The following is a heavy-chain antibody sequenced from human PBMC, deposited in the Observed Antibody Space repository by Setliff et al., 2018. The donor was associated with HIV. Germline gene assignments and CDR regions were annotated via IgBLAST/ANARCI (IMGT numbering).Heavy chain of an antibody. CDR2: IYYSGST. V-gene: IGHV4-31*03. Sequence: SETLSLTCTVSGGSISSGTYYWSWIRQHPGKGLEWIGYIYYSGSTYYNPSLKSRVTISIDTSRNQFSLTVSSVTAADTAVYYCAREIPYSYGGRGHPLWGQGTLVTVSS. CDR1: GGSISSGTYY. D-gene: IGHD3-22*01. J-gene: IGHJ4*02. CDR3: AREIPYSYGGRGHPL.